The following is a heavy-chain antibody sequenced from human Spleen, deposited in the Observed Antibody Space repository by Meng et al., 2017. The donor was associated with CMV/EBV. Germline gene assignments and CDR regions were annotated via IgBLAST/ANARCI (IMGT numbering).Heavy chain of an antibody. CDR1: GGTFSTYA. D-gene: IGHD5-18*01. Sequence: QVQLVQSGADAKKPGSSVKVACKASGGTFSTYAIHWVRQAPGQGLEWMGIINPSGGSTSYAQKSQGRVTMTRDTSTSTVYMELSRLRSEDTAVYYCARGTAMVSRYFDYWGQGTPVTLSS. CDR3: ARGTAMVSRYFDY. CDR2: INPSGGST. J-gene: IGHJ4*02. V-gene: IGHV1-46*01.